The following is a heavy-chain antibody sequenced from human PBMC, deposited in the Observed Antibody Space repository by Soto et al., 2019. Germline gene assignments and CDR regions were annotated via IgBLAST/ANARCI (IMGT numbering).Heavy chain of an antibody. CDR3: ARPDEGGYASNHHYYYAMDV. Sequence: QVQLVQSGAEVKKPGSSVKVSCKASGGDFRRYAISWVRQAPGQGLEWMGGIVPIFGVTNYAQRVQGRLTITADESTSTAYMDLISLRSEDTVVYFCARPDEGGYASNHHYYYAMDVWGQGTTVTVTS. CDR1: GGDFRRYA. CDR2: IVPIFGVT. D-gene: IGHD3-22*01. V-gene: IGHV1-69*01. J-gene: IGHJ6*02.